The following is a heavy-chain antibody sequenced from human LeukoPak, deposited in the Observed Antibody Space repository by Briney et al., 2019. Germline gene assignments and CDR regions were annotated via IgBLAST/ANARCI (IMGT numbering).Heavy chain of an antibody. Sequence: SQTLSLTCAISGDSVSSNIAAWHWIRQSPSRGLEWLGRTYYKSKWYNDYAVSVKSRITFNPDTSENQFSLHLNSVTPEDTAVYYCARDPQANIGYYDYVSESPRHYNCFDPWGQGTLVTVSS. CDR3: ARDPQANIGYYDYVSESPRHYNCFDP. J-gene: IGHJ5*02. CDR1: GDSVSSNIAA. CDR2: TYYKSKWYN. D-gene: IGHD3-16*01. V-gene: IGHV6-1*01.